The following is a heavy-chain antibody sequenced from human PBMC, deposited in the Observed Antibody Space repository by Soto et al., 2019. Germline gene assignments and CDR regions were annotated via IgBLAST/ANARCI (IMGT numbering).Heavy chain of an antibody. Sequence: QVQLVQSGGGEVQTGDSLRLSCAAAGLPFSRYAMHWVRQAPGKGLEWVSVISRDGSNEDYVDAVKGRFTISRDNSKKTLYLQMNSLTPEDTAVYYCAGATVTTVGYFDYWGQGSLVTVSS. J-gene: IGHJ4*02. CDR3: AGATVTTVGYFDY. CDR1: GLPFSRYA. V-gene: IGHV3-30*03. CDR2: ISRDGSNE. D-gene: IGHD4-17*01.